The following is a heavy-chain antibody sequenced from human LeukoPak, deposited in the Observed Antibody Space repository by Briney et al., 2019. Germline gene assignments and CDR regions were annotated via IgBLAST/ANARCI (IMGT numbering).Heavy chain of an antibody. CDR3: ARDKSIAAAGLNDY. J-gene: IGHJ4*02. Sequence: GASVKVSCKASGYTFTSYGISWVRQAPGQGLEWMGRVIPILDIANYAQKFQGRVTISADKSTSTAYMELSSLRSEDTAVYYCARDKSIAAAGLNDYWGQGTLVTVSS. V-gene: IGHV1-69*04. CDR2: VIPILDIA. CDR1: GYTFTSYG. D-gene: IGHD6-13*01.